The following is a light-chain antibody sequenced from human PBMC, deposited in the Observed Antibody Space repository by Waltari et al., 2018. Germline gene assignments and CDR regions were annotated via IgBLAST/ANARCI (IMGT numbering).Light chain of an antibody. V-gene: IGKV4-1*01. Sequence: DIVMTQSPESLAVSLGERATINCKTSESVLYSSNNKNHLAWYQQKPGQPPKLLIYWASTRKSGVPYRFSGSGSETDFTLTVSSLQAEDVAVYYCQQYYNTPLTFGGGTKVEIK. CDR1: ESVLYSSNNKNH. J-gene: IGKJ4*01. CDR2: WAS. CDR3: QQYYNTPLT.